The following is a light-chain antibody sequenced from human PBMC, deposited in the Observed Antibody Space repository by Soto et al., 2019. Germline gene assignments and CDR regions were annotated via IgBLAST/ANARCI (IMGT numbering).Light chain of an antibody. CDR2: SNN. V-gene: IGLV1-44*01. Sequence: QSVLTQPPSVSGTPAQRVTISCSGSSSNIGSNSVNWYHQLPGTAPRLLIYSNNQRPSGVPDRFSGSKSGTSASLAISGLQSEYEADYYCATWDDSLNAYVFGFGTKVTVL. CDR1: SSNIGSNS. CDR3: ATWDDSLNAYV. J-gene: IGLJ1*01.